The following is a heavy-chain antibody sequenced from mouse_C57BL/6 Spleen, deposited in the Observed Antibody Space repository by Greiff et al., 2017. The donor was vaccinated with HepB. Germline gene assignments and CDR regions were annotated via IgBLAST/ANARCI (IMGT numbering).Heavy chain of an antibody. CDR2: ISYDGSN. J-gene: IGHJ2*01. D-gene: IGHD2-4*01. V-gene: IGHV3-6*01. CDR1: GYSITSGYY. Sequence: EVQRVESGPGLVKPSQSLSLTCSVPGYSITSGYYWNWIRQFPGNKLEWMGYISYDGSNNYNPSLKNRISITRDTSKNQFFLKLNSVTTEDTATYYCARENDYDDYFDYWGQGTTLTVSS. CDR3: ARENDYDDYFDY.